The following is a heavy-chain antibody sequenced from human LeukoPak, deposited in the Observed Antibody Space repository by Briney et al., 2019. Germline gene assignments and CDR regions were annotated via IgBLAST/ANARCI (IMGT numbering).Heavy chain of an antibody. CDR2: IYYSGST. D-gene: IGHD4-11*01. Sequence: SETLSLTCIVSRGSISSSSYYWGWIRQPPGKGLEWIGSIYYSGSTYYNPSLKSRVTISVDTSKNQFSLKLSSVTAADTAVYYCASGDTVTTDYWGQGTLVTVSS. CDR1: RGSISSSSYY. CDR3: ASGDTVTTDY. V-gene: IGHV4-39*07. J-gene: IGHJ4*02.